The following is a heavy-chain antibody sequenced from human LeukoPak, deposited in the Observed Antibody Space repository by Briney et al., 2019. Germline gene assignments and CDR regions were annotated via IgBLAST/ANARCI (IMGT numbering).Heavy chain of an antibody. V-gene: IGHV3-74*01. J-gene: IGHJ5*02. CDR1: GFTFSSYW. Sequence: QPGGSPRLSCAASGFTFSSYWMHWVRQAPGKGLVWVSRINSDGSSTSYADSVKGRFTISRDNAKNTLYLQMNSLRAEDTAVYYCAREAGYSSGWYPNWFDPWGQGTLVTVSS. CDR2: INSDGSST. CDR3: AREAGYSSGWYPNWFDP. D-gene: IGHD6-19*01.